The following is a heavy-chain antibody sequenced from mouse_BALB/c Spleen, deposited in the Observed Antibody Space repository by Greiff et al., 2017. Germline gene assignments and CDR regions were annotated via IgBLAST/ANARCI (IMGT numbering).Heavy chain of an antibody. Sequence: QVQLQQPGAELVKPGASVKLSCKASGYTFTSYWMHWVKQRPGQGLEWIGEINPSNGRTNYNEKFKSKATLTVDKSSSTAYMQLSSLTSEDSAVYYCARYQTGTVAYWGQGTLVTVSA. CDR1: GYTFTSYW. CDR3: ARYQTGTVAY. D-gene: IGHD4-1*01. CDR2: INPSNGRT. V-gene: IGHV1S81*02. J-gene: IGHJ3*01.